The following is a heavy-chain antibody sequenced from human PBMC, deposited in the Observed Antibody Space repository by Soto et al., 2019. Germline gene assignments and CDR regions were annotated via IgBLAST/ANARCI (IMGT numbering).Heavy chain of an antibody. Sequence: QVQLVQSGAEVKKPGSSVKVSCKASGGTFSNYAISWVRQAPGQGLEWMGGIIPIFSTTNYAQKFQGRVTITADESTGTAYMELISLRSEDTAVSYCARYSGYDVNWFDPWGQGTLVTVSS. V-gene: IGHV1-69*01. CDR3: ARYSGYDVNWFDP. J-gene: IGHJ5*02. CDR2: IIPIFSTT. D-gene: IGHD5-12*01. CDR1: GGTFSNYA.